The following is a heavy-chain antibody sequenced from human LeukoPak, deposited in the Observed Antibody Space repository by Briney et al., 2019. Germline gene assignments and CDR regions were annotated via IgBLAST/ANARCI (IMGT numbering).Heavy chain of an antibody. CDR3: ARTVAGMAYFGY. D-gene: IGHD6-19*01. CDR2: ISGTSSTI. J-gene: IGHJ4*02. CDR1: GFTFSSYG. V-gene: IGHV3-48*02. Sequence: PGRSLRLSCAASGFTFSSYGMHWVRQAPGKGLEWVSYISGTSSTIYYADSVKGRFTISRDNAKNSLYLQMNSLRDEDTAVYYCARTVAGMAYFGYWGQGTLVTVSS.